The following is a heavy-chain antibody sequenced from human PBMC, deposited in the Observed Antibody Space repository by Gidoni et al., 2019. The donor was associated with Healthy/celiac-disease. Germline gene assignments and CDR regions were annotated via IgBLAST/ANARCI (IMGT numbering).Heavy chain of an antibody. J-gene: IGHJ5*02. Sequence: QVQLQESGPGLVKPSQTLSLTCTVSGGSISSGDYYWSWIRQPPGKGLEWIGYIYYSGSTYYNPSLKSRVTISVDTSKNQFSLKLSSVTAADTAVYYCARCITMVRGVISPPPNWFDPWGQGTLVTVSS. CDR1: GGSISSGDYY. CDR2: IYYSGST. V-gene: IGHV4-30-4*01. CDR3: ARCITMVRGVISPPPNWFDP. D-gene: IGHD3-10*01.